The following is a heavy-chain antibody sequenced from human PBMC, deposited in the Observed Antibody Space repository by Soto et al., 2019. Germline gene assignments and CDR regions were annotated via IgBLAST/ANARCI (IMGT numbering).Heavy chain of an antibody. D-gene: IGHD5-18*01. CDR2: IIPIFGTA. V-gene: IGHV1-69*01. CDR3: ARDSHAWIQQRAPLDY. CDR1: GGTFSSYA. J-gene: IGHJ4*02. Sequence: QVQLVQSGAEVRKPGSSVKVSCKASGGTFSSYAISWVRQAPGQGLEWMGGIIPIFGTANYAQKFQGRVTITADESTSTADMELSSLRDEDTALYYCARDSHAWIQQRAPLDYWGQGTLVTVSS.